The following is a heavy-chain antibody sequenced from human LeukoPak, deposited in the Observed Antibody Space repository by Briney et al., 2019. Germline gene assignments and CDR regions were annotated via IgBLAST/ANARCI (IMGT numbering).Heavy chain of an antibody. Sequence: PSETLSLTCTVSGGSISSYYWSWIRQPPGKGLEWIGYIYYSGSTNYNPSLKSRVTISVDTSKNQFSLKLSSVTAADTAVYYCARVGEAAAGTGWFDPWGQGTLVTVSS. J-gene: IGHJ5*02. CDR2: IYYSGST. CDR1: GGSISSYY. CDR3: ARVGEAAAGTGWFDP. V-gene: IGHV4-59*12. D-gene: IGHD6-13*01.